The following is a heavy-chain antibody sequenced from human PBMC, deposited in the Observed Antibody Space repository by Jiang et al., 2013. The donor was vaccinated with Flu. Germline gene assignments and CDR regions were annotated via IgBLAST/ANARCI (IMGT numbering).Heavy chain of an antibody. CDR2: SFTVGST. V-gene: IGHV4-59*01. D-gene: IGHD6-19*01. CDR3: AREMAVAGWYYFDF. CDR1: GGSIHWLL. J-gene: IGHJ4*02. Sequence: TVSGGSIHWLLLELDPAAPGRDWNGLGISFTVGSTDYNPSLKSRVTISVDTSKNQFSLRLTSVTAADTALYYCAREMAVAGWYYFDFWGQGTLVTVSS.